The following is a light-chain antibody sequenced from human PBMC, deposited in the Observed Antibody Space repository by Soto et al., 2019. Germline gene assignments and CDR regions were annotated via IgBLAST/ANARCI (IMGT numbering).Light chain of an antibody. V-gene: IGKV3-15*01. CDR1: QIVGTT. J-gene: IGKJ2*01. CDR2: GAS. CDR3: QQYSNWPEYT. Sequence: IVMTHSPATLSLSPVEGATLFCMASQIVGTTLAWYQQKPGQAPRLLIFGASTRVTGVPARFSGSGSGTEFTLSINSLQSDDFEVYYCQQYSNWPEYTFGQGTKVDIK.